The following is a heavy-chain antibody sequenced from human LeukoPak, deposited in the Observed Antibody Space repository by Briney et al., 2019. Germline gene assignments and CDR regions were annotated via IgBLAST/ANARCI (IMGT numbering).Heavy chain of an antibody. CDR3: ARRLYYYGSGIDY. D-gene: IGHD3-10*01. CDR2: INPNSGGT. J-gene: IGHJ4*02. Sequence: ASVKVSCKASGYTFTGHYMHWVRQAPGQGLEWMGWINPNSGGTNYAQKLQGRVTMTRDTSISTAYMELSRLRSDDTAVYYCARRLYYYGSGIDYWGQGTLVTVSS. V-gene: IGHV1-2*02. CDR1: GYTFTGHY.